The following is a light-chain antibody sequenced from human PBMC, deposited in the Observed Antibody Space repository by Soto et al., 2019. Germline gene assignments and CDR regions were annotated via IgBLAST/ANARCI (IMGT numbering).Light chain of an antibody. CDR1: QSIISH. CDR2: AAS. V-gene: IGKV1-39*01. J-gene: IGKJ2*01. CDR3: QQSYSNPPT. Sequence: DIQMTQSPSSLSTSVGDRVTITCRARQSIISHLNWYQQRPGQPPNLLIYAASNLQSGVPSRFSGSGSGTAFTLTISSLQPEDFATYYCQQSYSNPPTFGQGTKLE.